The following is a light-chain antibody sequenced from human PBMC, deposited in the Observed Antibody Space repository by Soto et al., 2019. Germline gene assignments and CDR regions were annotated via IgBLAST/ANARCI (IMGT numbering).Light chain of an antibody. CDR3: CSYVFTISV. CDR2: EGS. J-gene: IGLJ1*01. CDR1: SSDVGSYNL. V-gene: IGLV2-23*01. Sequence: QSVLTQPASVSGSPGQSITISCTGTSSDVGSYNLVSWYQQHPGKAPKLMIYEGSKRPSGVSNRFPGSKSGNTASLTISGLQADDEADYYRCSYVFTISVFGTGTKVTLL.